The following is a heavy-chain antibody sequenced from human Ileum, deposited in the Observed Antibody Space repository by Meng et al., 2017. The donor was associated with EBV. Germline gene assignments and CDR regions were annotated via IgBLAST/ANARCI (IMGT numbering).Heavy chain of an antibody. CDR3: AKNGEKYFEY. J-gene: IGHJ4*02. Sequence: QVQVQEVGPRLGNPLGTLSLTCAVSGGSISVINWWSWVRQSPEKGLEWIGEMSDSGITHYNPSLKSRVTISADKSNNQFSLKLTSVTSADTAVYFCAKNGEKYFEYWGQGTLVTVSS. V-gene: IGHV4-4*02. CDR1: GGSISVINW. CDR2: MSDSGIT.